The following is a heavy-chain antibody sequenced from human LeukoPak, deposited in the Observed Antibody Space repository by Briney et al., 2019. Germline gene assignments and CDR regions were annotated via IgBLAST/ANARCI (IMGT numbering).Heavy chain of an antibody. V-gene: IGHV3-30*02. J-gene: IGHJ6*03. CDR3: ARSYSSTPQYYYYYYMDV. Sequence: GGSLRLSCAASGFTFSSYGMHWVRQAPGKGLEWVAFIRYDGSNKYYADSVKGRFTISRDNSKNTLYLQMNSLRAEDTAVYYCARSYSSTPQYYYYYYMDVWGKGTTVTVSS. D-gene: IGHD6-13*01. CDR2: IRYDGSNK. CDR1: GFTFSSYG.